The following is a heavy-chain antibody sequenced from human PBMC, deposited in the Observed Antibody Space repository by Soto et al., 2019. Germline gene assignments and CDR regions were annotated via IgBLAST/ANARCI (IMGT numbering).Heavy chain of an antibody. CDR1: GYTFTGYY. J-gene: IGHJ6*02. CDR3: ARGSLPPSYGSGSYQTGGYYYYYGMDV. CDR2: INPNSGGT. Sequence: ASVKVSCKASGYTFTGYYMHWVRQAPGQGLEWMGWINPNSGGTNYAQKFQGWVTMTRDTSISTAYMELSRLRSDDSAVYYCARGSLPPSYGSGSYQTGGYYYYYGMDVWGQGTTVTVSS. D-gene: IGHD3-10*01. V-gene: IGHV1-2*04.